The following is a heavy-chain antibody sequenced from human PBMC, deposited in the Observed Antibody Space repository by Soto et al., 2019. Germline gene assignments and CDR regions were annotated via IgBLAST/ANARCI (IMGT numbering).Heavy chain of an antibody. CDR3: ARNRQVGYYDSSGYWSY. CDR1: GYTFTSYA. D-gene: IGHD3-22*01. Sequence: ASVKVSCKASGYTFTSYAMHWVRQAPGQRLEWMGWINAGNGNTKYPQKFQGRVTITRDTSASTAYMELSSLRSEDTAVYYCARNRQVGYYDSSGYWSYWGQGTLVTVSS. CDR2: INAGNGNT. V-gene: IGHV1-3*01. J-gene: IGHJ4*02.